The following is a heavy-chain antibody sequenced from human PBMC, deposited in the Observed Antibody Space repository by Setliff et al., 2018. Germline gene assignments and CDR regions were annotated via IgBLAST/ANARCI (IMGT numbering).Heavy chain of an antibody. V-gene: IGHV1-46*01. CDR2: INPSSGRT. J-gene: IGHJ3*02. Sequence: ASVKVSCKAYGYTFSRNYITWVRQAPGRGLEWMGTINPSSGRTSYAQKFQGRVTMTRDTSTSTVYMDMSSLRSEDTAVYYCARDVFPYHYEGASDIWGQGTMVTVSS. CDR3: ARDVFPYHYEGASDI. D-gene: IGHD3-22*01. CDR1: GYTFSRNY.